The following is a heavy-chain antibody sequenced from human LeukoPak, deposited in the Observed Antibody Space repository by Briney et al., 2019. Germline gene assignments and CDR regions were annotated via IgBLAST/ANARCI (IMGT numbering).Heavy chain of an antibody. V-gene: IGHV4-39*07. CDR3: ARVEASYALTDYYYYYYMDV. CDR2: IYYSGST. D-gene: IGHD4-17*01. Sequence: PSETLSLTCTVSGGSISSSSYYWGWIRQPPGKGLEWIGSIYYSGSTYYNPSLKSRVTISVDTSKNQFSLKLSSVTAADTAVYYCARVEASYALTDYYYYYYMDVWGKGTTVTVSS. CDR1: GGSISSSSYY. J-gene: IGHJ6*03.